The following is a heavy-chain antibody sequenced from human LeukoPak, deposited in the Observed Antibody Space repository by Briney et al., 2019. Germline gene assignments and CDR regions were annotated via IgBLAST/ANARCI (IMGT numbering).Heavy chain of an antibody. D-gene: IGHD3-16*01. V-gene: IGHV3-23*01. CDR1: GFTFSSSA. Sequence: SGGSLRLSCAASGFTFSSSAMSWLRQTPSKGLEWLSSITGDGVTTYYADSVKGRFTISRDNSKNILFLQMNSLRAEDSASYFCAKERRRVDTSMIRSYFFDSWGQGTPVTVSS. CDR2: ITGDGVTT. CDR3: AKERRRVDTSMIRSYFFDS. J-gene: IGHJ4*02.